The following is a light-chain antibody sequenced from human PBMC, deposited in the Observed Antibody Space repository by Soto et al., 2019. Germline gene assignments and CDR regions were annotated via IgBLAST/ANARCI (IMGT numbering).Light chain of an antibody. CDR3: QQYGSSPYT. CDR2: DAS. Sequence: ETVLTQSPGTLSLSPGERATLSCRASQNFGNTFLAWYQQKPGQAPRLLIYDASDRATGIPDRFSGSGSGTDLTITISRLAPEDFAVYYCQQYGSSPYTFGQGTKLEIK. J-gene: IGKJ2*01. V-gene: IGKV3-20*01. CDR1: QNFGNTF.